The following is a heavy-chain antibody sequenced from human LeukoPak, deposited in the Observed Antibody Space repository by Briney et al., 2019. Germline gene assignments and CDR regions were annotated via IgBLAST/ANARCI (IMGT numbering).Heavy chain of an antibody. CDR3: ARGISAGVRGVLGY. CDR2: ISHSGFT. Sequence: SETLSLTCAVSGGSFNTYFWNWIRQSPGKGLEWIGEISHSGFTNYNLSLKTRVSMSIDTSKNQFYLNLTSVTAADTAVYYCARGISAGVRGVLGYWGQGSLVTVSS. D-gene: IGHD3-10*01. V-gene: IGHV4-34*01. CDR1: GGSFNTYF. J-gene: IGHJ4*02.